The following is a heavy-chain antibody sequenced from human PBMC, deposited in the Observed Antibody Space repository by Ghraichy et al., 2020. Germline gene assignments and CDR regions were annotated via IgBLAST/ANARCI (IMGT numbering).Heavy chain of an antibody. D-gene: IGHD7-27*01. J-gene: IGHJ4*02. CDR1: GFTFSDYT. Sequence: GGSLRLSCVASGFTFSDYTMSWVRQAPGKGLEWLSSIRSSRIDIYYADSLKGRFTISRDNAQNSLHLQMNSLRVEDTAVYYCTRDRWGPYTFDCWGQGTLVTVSS. V-gene: IGHV3-21*01. CDR3: TRDRWGPYTFDC. CDR2: IRSSRIDI.